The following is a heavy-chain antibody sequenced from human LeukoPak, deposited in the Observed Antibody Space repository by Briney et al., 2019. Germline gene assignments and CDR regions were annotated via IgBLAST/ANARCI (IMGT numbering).Heavy chain of an antibody. Sequence: SETLSLTCTVSGGSISSSSYYWGWIRQPPGKGLEWIGSIYYSGSTNYNPSLKSRVTISVDTSKNQFSLKLSSVTAADTAVYYCARRWGYSYARGNFDYWGQGTLVTVSS. CDR2: IYYSGST. CDR1: GGSISSSSYY. J-gene: IGHJ4*02. V-gene: IGHV4-39*07. D-gene: IGHD5-18*01. CDR3: ARRWGYSYARGNFDY.